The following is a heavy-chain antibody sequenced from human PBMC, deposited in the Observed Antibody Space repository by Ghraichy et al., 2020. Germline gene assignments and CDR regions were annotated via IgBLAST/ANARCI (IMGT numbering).Heavy chain of an antibody. CDR1: GGSISSKNDY. V-gene: IGHV4-39*01. CDR2: IYYRGST. CDR3: ARLVCTSGTCYIRNGDWIDS. Sequence: SQTLSLTCTVSGGSISSKNDYWGWIRQTPGKGLEWIGSIYYRGSTHYNPSLKSRLTMSVDTSKNQFSLKLNSVTATDTAIYYCARLVCTSGTCYIRNGDWIDSWGQGTLVIVSS. J-gene: IGHJ5*01. D-gene: IGHD2-8*01.